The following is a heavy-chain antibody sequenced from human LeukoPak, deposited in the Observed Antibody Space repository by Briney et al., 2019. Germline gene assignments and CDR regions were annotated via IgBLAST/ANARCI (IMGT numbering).Heavy chain of an antibody. Sequence: ASVKVSCKASGYTFTGYFIHRVRQAPGQGLEWMGWINPNSGGTYYAQKFQGRGTMTRDTSISTAYMELSRLTSDDTAVYYCASTLAAGTSYFDYWGQGTLVTVSS. V-gene: IGHV1-2*02. CDR3: ASTLAAGTSYFDY. J-gene: IGHJ4*02. CDR1: GYTFTGYF. CDR2: INPNSGGT. D-gene: IGHD6-13*01.